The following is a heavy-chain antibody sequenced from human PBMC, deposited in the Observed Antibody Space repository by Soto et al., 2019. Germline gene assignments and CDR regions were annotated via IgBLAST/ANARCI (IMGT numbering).Heavy chain of an antibody. CDR2: ISYDGSNK. J-gene: IGHJ5*02. Sequence: GGSLRLSCAASGFTFSSYAMHWVRQAPGKGLEWVAVISYDGSNKYYADSVKGRFTISRDNSKNTLYLQMNSLRAEDTAVYYCASENGWFDPWGQGTLVTVSS. V-gene: IGHV3-30-3*01. CDR3: ASENGWFDP. CDR1: GFTFSSYA. D-gene: IGHD2-8*01.